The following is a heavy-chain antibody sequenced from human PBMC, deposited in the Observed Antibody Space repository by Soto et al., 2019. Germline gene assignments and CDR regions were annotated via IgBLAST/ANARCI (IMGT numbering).Heavy chain of an antibody. D-gene: IGHD3-22*01. CDR3: ATHPKEIYYYDSSGIEYYYYYGMDV. CDR1: GFTFSSYG. CDR2: ISYDGSNK. Sequence: GGSLRLSCAASGFTFSSYGMHWVRQVPGKGLEWVAVISYDGSNKYYADSVKGRFTISRDNPKNTLYLQMNSLRAEDTAVYYCATHPKEIYYYDSSGIEYYYYYGMDVWGQGTTVTVSS. J-gene: IGHJ6*02. V-gene: IGHV3-30*03.